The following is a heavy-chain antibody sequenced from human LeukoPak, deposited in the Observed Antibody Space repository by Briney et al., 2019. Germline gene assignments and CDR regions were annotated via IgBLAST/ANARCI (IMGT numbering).Heavy chain of an antibody. CDR3: ARDTYDFWSGYYDAFDI. CDR1: GGSISSYY. D-gene: IGHD3-3*01. Sequence: NPSETLSLTCTVSGGSISSYYWSWIRQPAGKGLEWIGRIYTSGSTNYNPSLKSRVTMSVDTSKNQFSLKLSSVTAADTAVYYCARDTYDFWSGYYDAFDIWGQGTMVTVSS. CDR2: IYTSGST. V-gene: IGHV4-4*07. J-gene: IGHJ3*02.